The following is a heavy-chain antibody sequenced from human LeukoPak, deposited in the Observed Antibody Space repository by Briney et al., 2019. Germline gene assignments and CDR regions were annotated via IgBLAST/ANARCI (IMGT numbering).Heavy chain of an antibody. CDR3: AKDPVWGSYRYTGGYFDY. Sequence: GGSLRLSCAASGFTFSSYAMSWVRQAPGKGLEWVSAISGSGGSTYYEDSVKGRFTISRDNSKNTLYLQMNSLRAEDTAVYYCAKDPVWGSYRYTGGYFDYWGQGTLVTVSS. D-gene: IGHD3-16*02. CDR2: ISGSGGST. CDR1: GFTFSSYA. V-gene: IGHV3-23*01. J-gene: IGHJ4*02.